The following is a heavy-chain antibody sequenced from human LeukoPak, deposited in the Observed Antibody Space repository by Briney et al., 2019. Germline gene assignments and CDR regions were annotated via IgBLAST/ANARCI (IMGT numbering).Heavy chain of an antibody. V-gene: IGHV3-21*01. Sequence: GGSLRLSCAASGFTFSRYSINWVRQAPGTGLEWVSFISTISSYIHYADSLKGRFTLSRDNARNSLYLQMNTLRAEDTPLYYSARVVDTRMVLYGAFDIWGQGTMVTVCS. D-gene: IGHD5-18*01. CDR2: ISTISSYI. CDR1: GFTFSRYS. J-gene: IGHJ3*02. CDR3: ARVVDTRMVLYGAFDI.